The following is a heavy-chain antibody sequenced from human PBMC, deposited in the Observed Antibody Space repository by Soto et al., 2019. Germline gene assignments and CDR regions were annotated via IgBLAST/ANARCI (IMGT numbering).Heavy chain of an antibody. CDR2: ISYSGST. Sequence: QVQMQESGPGLVKPSQTLSLTCTVSGGSISSGGYYWSWIRQHPGKGLEWIGYISYSGSTYYNPSSKSRVTISVDTSKNPFSLKLSSVTAAATAVYYCARDALLRGWYFDLLGRGPLVTVAS. V-gene: IGHV4-31*03. CDR3: ARDALLRGWYFDL. CDR1: GGSISSGGYY. J-gene: IGHJ2*01.